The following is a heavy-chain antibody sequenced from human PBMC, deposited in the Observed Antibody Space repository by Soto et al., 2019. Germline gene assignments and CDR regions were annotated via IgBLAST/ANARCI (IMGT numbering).Heavy chain of an antibody. CDR2: IYYSGST. Sequence: QVQLQESGPGLVKPSQTLSLTCTVSGGSISTGGYYWTWIRQHPGKGLEWIGYIYYSGSTYYNPSLKSRVAISVDTSKNQFSLKLSSVTAADTAVYYCARGLSVTLFDNWGQGTLVTVSS. V-gene: IGHV4-31*03. CDR1: GGSISTGGYY. D-gene: IGHD4-17*01. J-gene: IGHJ4*02. CDR3: ARGLSVTLFDN.